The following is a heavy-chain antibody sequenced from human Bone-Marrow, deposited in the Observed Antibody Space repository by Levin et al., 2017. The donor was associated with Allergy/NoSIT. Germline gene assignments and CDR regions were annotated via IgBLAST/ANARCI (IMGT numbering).Heavy chain of an antibody. J-gene: IGHJ4*02. Sequence: GESLKISCAASGFTFSTYSMSWVRQAPGKGLEWVSYISSSSTTIYYADSVKGRFTISRDNAKESLFLQMNSLRDEDTAVYYCARGRGDYWGQGTLVTVSS. CDR3: ARGRGDY. CDR2: ISSSSTTI. CDR1: GFTFSTYS. D-gene: IGHD3-16*01. V-gene: IGHV3-48*02.